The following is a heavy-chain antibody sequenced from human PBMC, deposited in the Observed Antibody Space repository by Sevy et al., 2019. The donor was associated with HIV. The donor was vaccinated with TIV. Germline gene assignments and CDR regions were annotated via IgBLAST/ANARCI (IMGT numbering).Heavy chain of an antibody. V-gene: IGHV5-51*01. J-gene: IGHJ5*02. D-gene: IGHD6-13*01. CDR2: IYPGDSDT. CDR3: ARVAAGDPGHANCFDP. Sequence: GESLKISCKGSGYSFSSYWIGWVRQMPGKGLEWMGIIYPGDSDTRYCPSFQGQVTISADKSISTAYLQWSSLKASNTAMYYCARVAAGDPGHANCFDPWGQGTLVTVSS. CDR1: GYSFSSYW.